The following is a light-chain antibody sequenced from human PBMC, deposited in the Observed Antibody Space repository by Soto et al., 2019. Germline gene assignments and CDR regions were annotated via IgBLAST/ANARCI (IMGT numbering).Light chain of an antibody. J-gene: IGLJ1*01. CDR1: SSDIGDYNY. V-gene: IGLV2-14*01. CDR3: NSYTSTKTYV. CDR2: EVT. Sequence: QSALTQPASVSGSPGQSITISCTGTSSDIGDYNYVSWFQQHPGRAPKLLIFEVTNRPSGVSNRFSGSKSGYTASLTISGLQTEDEADYYCNSYTSTKTYVFGTGTKVNV.